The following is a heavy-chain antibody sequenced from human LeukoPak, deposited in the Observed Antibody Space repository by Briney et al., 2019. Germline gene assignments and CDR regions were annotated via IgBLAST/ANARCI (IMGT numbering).Heavy chain of an antibody. CDR3: AKDRGGYYGSGSYSDY. J-gene: IGHJ4*02. Sequence: GGSLRLSCAASGFTFDDYAMHWVRQAPGRGLEWVSGISWNSGSIGYADSVKGRFTISRDNAKNSLYLQMNSLRAEDTALYYCAKDRGGYYGSGSYSDYWGQGTLVTVSS. V-gene: IGHV3-9*01. CDR1: GFTFDDYA. D-gene: IGHD3-10*01. CDR2: ISWNSGSI.